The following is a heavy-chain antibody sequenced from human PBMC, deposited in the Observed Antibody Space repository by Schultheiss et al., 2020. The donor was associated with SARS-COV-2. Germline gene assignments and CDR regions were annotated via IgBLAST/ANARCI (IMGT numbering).Heavy chain of an antibody. CDR1: GFTFSSYA. CDR3: ARDFNYDSSGYYYPDAFDI. J-gene: IGHJ3*02. V-gene: IGHV3-30*04. Sequence: GGSLRLSCAASGFTFSSYAMHWVRQAPGKGLEWVAVISYDGSNKYYADSVKGRFTISRDNSKNTLYLQMNSLRAEDTAVYYCARDFNYDSSGYYYPDAFDIWGQGTMVTVSS. CDR2: ISYDGSNK. D-gene: IGHD3-22*01.